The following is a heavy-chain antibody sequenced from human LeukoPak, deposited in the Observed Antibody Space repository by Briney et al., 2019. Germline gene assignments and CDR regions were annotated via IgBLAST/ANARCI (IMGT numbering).Heavy chain of an antibody. D-gene: IGHD6-13*01. CDR1: GGSFSGYY. CDR3: ASSDSSSWYVRVVYYVY. V-gene: IGHV4-34*01. Sequence: SETLSLTCAVYGGSFSGYYWSWSRQPPGKGLEWMAEINHSGSTNYNPSLKSRVTISVDTSKNQFSLKLSSVTAADTAVYYCASSDSSSWYVRVVYYVYWGQGTLVTVSS. J-gene: IGHJ4*02. CDR2: INHSGST.